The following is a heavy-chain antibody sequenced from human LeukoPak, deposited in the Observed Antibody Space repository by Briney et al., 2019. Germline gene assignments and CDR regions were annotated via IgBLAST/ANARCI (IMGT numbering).Heavy chain of an antibody. D-gene: IGHD6-19*01. CDR3: ARYTSAWFLDY. CDR2: TYYRSQWYS. CDR1: GDSDSSNSVA. J-gene: IGHJ4*02. V-gene: IGHV6-1*01. Sequence: SQTLSLTCAISGDSDSSNSVAWNWIRQSPSRGLEWLGRTYYRSQWYSDYALSVRSRITINPDTSKNQFSLQLNSVTPEDTAVYFCARYTSAWFLDYWGQGTLVTVSS.